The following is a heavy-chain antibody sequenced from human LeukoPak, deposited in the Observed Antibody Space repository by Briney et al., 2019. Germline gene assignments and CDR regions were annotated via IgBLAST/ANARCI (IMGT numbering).Heavy chain of an antibody. J-gene: IGHJ4*02. V-gene: IGHV4-39*07. CDR2: IYYSGST. Sequence: SETLSLTCTVSGGSISSSSYYWGWIRQPPGKGLEWIGSIYYSGSTYYNPSLKSRVTISVDTSKNQFSLKLSSVTAADTAVYYCARRSKTKYSGSYHFDYWGQGTLVTVSS. CDR1: GGSISSSSYY. D-gene: IGHD1-26*01. CDR3: ARRSKTKYSGSYHFDY.